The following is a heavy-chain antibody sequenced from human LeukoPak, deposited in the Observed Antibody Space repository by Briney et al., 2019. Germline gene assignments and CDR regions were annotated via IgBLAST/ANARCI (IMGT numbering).Heavy chain of an antibody. D-gene: IGHD3-3*01. J-gene: IGHJ4*02. CDR2: IYSAGTT. CDR1: GFAVNSNY. Sequence: GGSLRLSCAASGFAVNSNYMSWVRQAPGKGLEWVSVIYSAGTTFYADSVKGRLSISRDNSKNTLYLHMDSLRAEDTAVYYCAGGVLPYYFDYWGQGTLATVSA. V-gene: IGHV3-66*01. CDR3: AGGVLPYYFDY.